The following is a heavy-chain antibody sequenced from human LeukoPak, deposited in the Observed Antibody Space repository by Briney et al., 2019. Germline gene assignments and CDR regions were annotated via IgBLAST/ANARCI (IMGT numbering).Heavy chain of an antibody. J-gene: IGHJ5*02. Sequence: PGGSLRLSCAASGFTFSSYSMNWVRQAPGKGLEWIGEINHSGSTNYNPSPSLKSRVSISLDTSKNQFSLNLNSVTAADTAVYYCARVEVDATAYNWFDPWGQGTLVTVSS. D-gene: IGHD2-15*01. CDR2: INHSGST. CDR1: GFTFSSYS. V-gene: IGHV4-34*01. CDR3: ARVEVDATAYNWFDP.